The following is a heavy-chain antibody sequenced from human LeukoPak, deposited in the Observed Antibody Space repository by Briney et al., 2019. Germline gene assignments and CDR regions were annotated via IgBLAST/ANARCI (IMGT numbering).Heavy chain of an antibody. CDR1: GFTFSNYW. Sequence: GGSLRLSCAASGFTFSNYWMSWVRQAPGKGLEWVANIKQDRSEKYYVDSVKGRFTISRDNAKNSLYLQMNSLRAEDTAVYYCARVKNHRGIAVAGSDYWGQGTLVTVSS. CDR3: ARVKNHRGIAVAGSDY. D-gene: IGHD6-13*01. V-gene: IGHV3-7*01. CDR2: IKQDRSEK. J-gene: IGHJ4*02.